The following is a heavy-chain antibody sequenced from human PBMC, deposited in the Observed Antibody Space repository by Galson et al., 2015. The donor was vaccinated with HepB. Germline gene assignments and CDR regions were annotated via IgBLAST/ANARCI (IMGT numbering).Heavy chain of an antibody. CDR2: IIPILGIA. V-gene: IGHV1-69*04. CDR1: GGTFSSYA. CDR3: ARSDCSGGSCYSAPLDY. Sequence: SVKVSCKASGGTFSSYAISWVRQAPGQGLEWMGRIIPILGIANYAQKFQGGVTITADKSTSTAYMELSSLRSEDTAVYYCARSDCSGGSCYSAPLDYWGQGTLVTVSS. D-gene: IGHD2-15*01. J-gene: IGHJ4*02.